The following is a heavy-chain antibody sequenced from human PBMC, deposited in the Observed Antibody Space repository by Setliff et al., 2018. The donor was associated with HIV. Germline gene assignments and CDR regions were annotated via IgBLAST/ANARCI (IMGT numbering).Heavy chain of an antibody. V-gene: IGHV3-11*03. D-gene: IGHD7-27*01. J-gene: IGHJ4*02. CDR1: GFTFSDYY. CDR3: ARPLGRGLDY. Sequence: PGGSLRLSCAASGFTFSDYYMSWIRQAPGKGLKWVSYISSSSSYTNYADSVKGRFTISRDNAKNSLYLQMNSLRAEDTAVYYCARPLGRGLDYWGQGILVTVSS. CDR2: ISSSSSYT.